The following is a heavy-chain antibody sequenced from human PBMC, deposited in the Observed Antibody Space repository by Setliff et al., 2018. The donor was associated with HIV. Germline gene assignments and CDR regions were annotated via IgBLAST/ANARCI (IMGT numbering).Heavy chain of an antibody. D-gene: IGHD4-17*01. V-gene: IGHV1-2*02. Sequence: ASAKVSCKASGYTFTVYYIHWVRQAPGQGLEWMGWINTNSGDTNYAQKFQGRVTMTRDTSISTAYMELTRLRSDDTAVYYCARGLTTVTAVDYWGHGPLVTVSS. CDR3: ARGLTTVTAVDY. CDR2: INTNSGDT. J-gene: IGHJ4*01. CDR1: GYTFTVYY.